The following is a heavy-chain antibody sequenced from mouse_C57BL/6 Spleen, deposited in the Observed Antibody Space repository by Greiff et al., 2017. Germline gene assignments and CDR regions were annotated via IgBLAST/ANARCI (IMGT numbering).Heavy chain of an antibody. CDR1: GYTFTSYW. CDR3: ARRDGSRYFDV. D-gene: IGHD1-1*01. V-gene: IGHV1-64*01. J-gene: IGHJ1*03. CDR2: IHPNSGST. Sequence: QVQLQQPGAELVKPGASVTLSCKASGYTFTSYWMHWVKQRPGKGLEWIGMIHPNSGSTNYNEKFKSKATLTVDKSSSTAYMQLSSLTSEDSAVYYCARRDGSRYFDVWGTGTTVTVSS.